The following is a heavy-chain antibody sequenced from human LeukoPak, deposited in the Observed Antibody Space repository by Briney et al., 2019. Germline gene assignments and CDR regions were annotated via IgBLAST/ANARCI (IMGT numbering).Heavy chain of an antibody. D-gene: IGHD5-12*01. CDR3: ARGGRSWYEISRFDP. CDR2: FYYSGST. V-gene: IGHV4-59*11. J-gene: IGHJ5*02. Sequence: PSETLSLTCTVSGGSIRSHYWSWIRQPPGEGLEWIGYFYYSGSTNYNPSLKSRVTISVDTSKNQFSLKLTSVTAADTAVYYCARGGRSWYEISRFDPWGQGTLVTVSS. CDR1: GGSIRSHY.